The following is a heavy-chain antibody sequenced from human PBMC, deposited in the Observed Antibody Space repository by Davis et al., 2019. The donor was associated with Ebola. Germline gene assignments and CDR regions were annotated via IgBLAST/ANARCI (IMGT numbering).Heavy chain of an antibody. Sequence: GGSLRLSCAASGFTFSSYAMHWVRQAPGKGLEYVSAISSNGGSTYYANSVKGRFTISRDNSKNTLYLQMGSLRAEDMAVYYCATNYYDSSGAFDIWGQGTMVTVSS. CDR2: ISSNGGST. J-gene: IGHJ3*02. CDR3: ATNYYDSSGAFDI. D-gene: IGHD3-22*01. CDR1: GFTFSSYA. V-gene: IGHV3-64*01.